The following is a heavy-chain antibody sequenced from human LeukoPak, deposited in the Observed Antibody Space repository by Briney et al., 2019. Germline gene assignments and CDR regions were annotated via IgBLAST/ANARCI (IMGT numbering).Heavy chain of an antibody. D-gene: IGHD2-21*01. V-gene: IGHV1-8*01. CDR2: MNPNSGNT. Sequence: ASVKVSCKASGYTFTSYDIIWVRQATGQGLEWLGWMNPNSGNTGYAQKFQGRVSMTRNTSISTAYMELSNLRSEDTAVYYCARVAGNCGGDCYRLLYWGQGTLVTVSS. J-gene: IGHJ4*02. CDR1: GYTFTSYD. CDR3: ARVAGNCGGDCYRLLY.